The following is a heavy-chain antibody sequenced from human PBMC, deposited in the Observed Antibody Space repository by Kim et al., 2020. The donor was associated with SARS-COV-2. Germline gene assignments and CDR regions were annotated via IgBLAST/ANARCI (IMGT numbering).Heavy chain of an antibody. D-gene: IGHD6-19*01. J-gene: IGHJ5*02. CDR2: INHSGST. Sequence: SETLSLTCAVYGGSFSGYYWSWIRQPPGKGLEWIGEINHSGSTNYNPSLKSRVTISVDTSKNQFSLKLSSVTAADTAVYYCAREGRQWLVRGQYNWFDPWGQVTLVTVSS. CDR3: AREGRQWLVRGQYNWFDP. CDR1: GGSFSGYY. V-gene: IGHV4-34*01.